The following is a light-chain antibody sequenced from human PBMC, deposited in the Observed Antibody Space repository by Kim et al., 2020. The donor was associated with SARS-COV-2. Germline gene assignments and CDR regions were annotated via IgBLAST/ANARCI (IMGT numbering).Light chain of an antibody. J-gene: IGLJ1*01. CDR2: GVN. Sequence: PGQSVTISCIGTSSHVGAYNRVSWYQHHPGKAPKLVIHGVNQRPSGVPDRFSGFKSGNTASLTISGLQSEDEADYYCCSHAGTSYVFGSGTKVTVL. CDR1: SSHVGAYNR. V-gene: IGLV2-11*01. CDR3: CSHAGTSYV.